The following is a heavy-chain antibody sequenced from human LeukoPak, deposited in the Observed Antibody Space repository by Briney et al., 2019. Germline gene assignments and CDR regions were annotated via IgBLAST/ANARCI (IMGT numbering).Heavy chain of an antibody. CDR1: GGFISSSSYY. D-gene: IGHD2-15*01. CDR2: MYYSGGT. V-gene: IGHV4-39*01. Sequence: SETLSLTCTVSGGFISSSSYYWGWIRQPPGKGLEWIGSMYYSGGTYYNPSLKSRATISVDTSKNQFSLKLSSVTAADTAVYYCGRTRGSALSTGSYYWGQGTLVTVSS. CDR3: GRTRGSALSTGSYY. J-gene: IGHJ4*02.